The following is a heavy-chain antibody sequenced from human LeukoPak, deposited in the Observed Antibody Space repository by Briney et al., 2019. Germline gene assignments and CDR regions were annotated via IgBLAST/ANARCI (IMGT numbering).Heavy chain of an antibody. V-gene: IGHV3-23*01. CDR3: ARYGPGSYDALFDY. J-gene: IGHJ4*02. Sequence: GGSLRLSCAASGVTFSTYAMSWVRQAPGKGLEWVSFISGSGGRTYYADSLKGRSTISRDNSKNTLYLQMNSLRAEDTAVYYCARYGPGSYDALFDYWGQGTLVTVSS. D-gene: IGHD3-10*01. CDR1: GVTFSTYA. CDR2: ISGSGGRT.